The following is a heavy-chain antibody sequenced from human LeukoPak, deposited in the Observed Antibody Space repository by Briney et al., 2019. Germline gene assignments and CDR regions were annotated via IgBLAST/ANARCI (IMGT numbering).Heavy chain of an antibody. J-gene: IGHJ4*02. Sequence: KPSETLSLTCTVSGGSISSGDYYWSWIRQPPGKGLEWIGYIYYSGSTNYNPSLKSRVTISVDTSKNQFSLKLSSVTAADTAVYYCARQPYSYGYGEYFDYWGQGTLVTVSS. CDR1: GGSISSGDYY. V-gene: IGHV4-30-4*08. CDR3: ARQPYSYGYGEYFDY. CDR2: IYYSGST. D-gene: IGHD5-18*01.